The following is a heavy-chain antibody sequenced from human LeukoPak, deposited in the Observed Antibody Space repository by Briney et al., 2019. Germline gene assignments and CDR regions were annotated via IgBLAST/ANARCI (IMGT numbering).Heavy chain of an antibody. D-gene: IGHD3-10*01. Sequence: SVKVSCKASGYTFTSYYMHWVRQAPGQGLEWMGGIIPIFGTANYAQKFQGRVTITADESTSTAYMELSSLRSEDTAVYYCAREVASLVRGINGLDFWGQGTLVTVSS. V-gene: IGHV1-69*13. CDR1: GYTFTSYY. CDR2: IIPIFGTA. CDR3: AREVASLVRGINGLDF. J-gene: IGHJ4*02.